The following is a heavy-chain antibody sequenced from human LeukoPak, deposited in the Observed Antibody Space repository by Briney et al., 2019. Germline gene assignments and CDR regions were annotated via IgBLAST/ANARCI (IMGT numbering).Heavy chain of an antibody. CDR3: ARDTPADILTGSITEEYYGMDV. D-gene: IGHD3-9*01. Sequence: PSETLSLTCTVSGGSISSYYWSWIRQPAGKGLEWIGRIYTSGSTNYNPSLKSRVIMSVDTSKNQFSLKLSSVTAADTAVYYCARDTPADILTGSITEEYYGMDVWGQGTTVTVSS. CDR1: GGSISSYY. J-gene: IGHJ6*02. CDR2: IYTSGST. V-gene: IGHV4-4*07.